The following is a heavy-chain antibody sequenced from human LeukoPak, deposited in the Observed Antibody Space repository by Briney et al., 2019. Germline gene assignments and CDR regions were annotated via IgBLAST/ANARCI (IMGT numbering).Heavy chain of an antibody. CDR3: AREAYYYGSGIFGY. Sequence: SVTVSCKASGGTFSSYAMSWVRQAPGQGLEWMGGMIPIFGTANYAKKMQGRVTITEDESPAPAYMQRSSLRSEDRAVYYCAREAYYYGSGIFGYWGQGTLVSVSS. CDR1: GGTFSSYA. D-gene: IGHD3-10*01. V-gene: IGHV1-69*13. J-gene: IGHJ4*02. CDR2: MIPIFGTA.